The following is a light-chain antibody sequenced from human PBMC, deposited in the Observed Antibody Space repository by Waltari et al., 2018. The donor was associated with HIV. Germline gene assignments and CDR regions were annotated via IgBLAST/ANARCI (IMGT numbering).Light chain of an antibody. Sequence: QSVLTQPPSVSGAPGQRVPISCTGSSSNIGAGCAVHWYQHLPGTAPKLLIYGNSNRPSGVPDRFSGSKSGTSASLAITGLQAEDEADYYCQSYDSSLSGGDVVFGGGTKLTVL. J-gene: IGLJ2*01. CDR1: SSNIGAGCA. V-gene: IGLV1-40*01. CDR3: QSYDSSLSGGDVV. CDR2: GNS.